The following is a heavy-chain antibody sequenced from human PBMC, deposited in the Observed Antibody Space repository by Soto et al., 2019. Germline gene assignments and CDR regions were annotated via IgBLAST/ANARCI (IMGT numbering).Heavy chain of an antibody. CDR1: GFTFTSSA. Sequence: QMPLVQSGPEVKKPGTSVKVSCKASGFTFTSSAVQWVRQARGQRLEWIGWIVVGSGNTNYAQKFQERVTITRDMSTSTAYMDLSSLRSEDTAVYYCAAAYPMVRGVIITGGWFDPWGQGTLVTVSS. D-gene: IGHD3-10*01. CDR3: AAAYPMVRGVIITGGWFDP. V-gene: IGHV1-58*01. CDR2: IVVGSGNT. J-gene: IGHJ5*02.